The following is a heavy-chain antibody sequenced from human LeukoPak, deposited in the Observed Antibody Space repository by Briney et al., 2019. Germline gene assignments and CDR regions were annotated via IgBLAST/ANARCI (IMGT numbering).Heavy chain of an antibody. CDR3: ARAVWELLGGYYYYMDV. CDR1: GFTFSSYA. Sequence: PGGSLRLSCAASGFTFSSYAMSWVRQAPGKGLEWVSAISGSGGSTYYADSVKGRFTISRDNSKNTLYLQMNSLRAEDTAVYYCARAVWELLGGYYYYMDVWGKGTTVTISS. V-gene: IGHV3-23*01. J-gene: IGHJ6*03. D-gene: IGHD1-26*01. CDR2: ISGSGGST.